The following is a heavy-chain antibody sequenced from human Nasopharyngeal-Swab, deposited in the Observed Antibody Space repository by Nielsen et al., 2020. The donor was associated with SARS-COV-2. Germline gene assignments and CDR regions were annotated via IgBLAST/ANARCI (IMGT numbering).Heavy chain of an antibody. V-gene: IGHV3-23*01. CDR1: GFTFSSYA. Sequence: GESLKISCAASGFTFSSYAMSWVRQAPGKGLEWVSAISGSGGSTYYADSVKGRFTISRDNSKNTLYLQMNSLRAEDTAVYYCAKVRPDGSGSYTYYFDYWCQGTLVTVSS. J-gene: IGHJ4*02. D-gene: IGHD3-10*01. CDR2: ISGSGGST. CDR3: AKVRPDGSGSYTYYFDY.